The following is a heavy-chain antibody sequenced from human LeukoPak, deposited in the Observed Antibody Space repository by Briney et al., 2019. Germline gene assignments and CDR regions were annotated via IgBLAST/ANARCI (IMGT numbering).Heavy chain of an antibody. J-gene: IGHJ6*03. CDR2: ISYDGSNK. CDR1: GFTFSSYE. Sequence: GGSLRLSCAASGFTFSSYEMNWVRQAPGKGLEWVAVISYDGSNKYYADSVKGRFTISRDNSKNTLYLQMNSLRAEDTAVYYCARDPPDATHYYYYYYMDVWGKGTTVTVSS. D-gene: IGHD2-15*01. CDR3: ARDPPDATHYYYYYYMDV. V-gene: IGHV3-30*04.